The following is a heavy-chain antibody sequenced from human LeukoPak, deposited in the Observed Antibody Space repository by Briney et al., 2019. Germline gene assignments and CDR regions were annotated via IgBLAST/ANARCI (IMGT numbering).Heavy chain of an antibody. Sequence: SETLSLTCTVSGGSISSSSYYWGWIRQPPGKGLEWIGSIYYSGSTYYSPSLKSRVTISVDTSKNQFSLKLSSVTAADTAIYYCARGGYYGSGNDFRFDPWGQGTLVTVSS. V-gene: IGHV4-39*07. CDR1: GGSISSSSYY. D-gene: IGHD3-10*01. CDR3: ARGGYYGSGNDFRFDP. J-gene: IGHJ5*02. CDR2: IYYSGST.